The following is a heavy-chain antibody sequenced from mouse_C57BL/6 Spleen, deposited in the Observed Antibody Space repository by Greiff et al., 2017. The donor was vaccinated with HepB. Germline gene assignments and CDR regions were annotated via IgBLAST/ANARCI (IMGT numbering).Heavy chain of an antibody. CDR2: IDPNSGGT. CDR1: GYTFTSYW. V-gene: IGHV1-72*01. J-gene: IGHJ1*03. Sequence: VQLQQSGAELVKPGASVKLSCKASGYTFTSYWMHWVKQRPGRGLEWIGRIDPNSGGTKYNEKFKSKATLTVDKPSSTAYMQLSSLTSEDSAVYYCARVFTTVVATRYVDVWGTGTTVTVSS. CDR3: ARVFTTVVATRYVDV. D-gene: IGHD1-1*01.